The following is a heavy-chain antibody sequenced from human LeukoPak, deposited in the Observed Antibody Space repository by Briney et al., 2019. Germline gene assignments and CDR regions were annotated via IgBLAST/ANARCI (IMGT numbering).Heavy chain of an antibody. V-gene: IGHV3-15*01. Sequence: GGSLRLSCAASGFTFSNAWMSWVRQAPGKGLEWVGRIKSKTDGGTTDYAAPVKGRFTISRDDSKNTLYLQMNSLKTEDTAVYYCTILSSGYDWSPYYFDYWGQGTLVTVSS. D-gene: IGHD5-12*01. CDR3: TILSSGYDWSPYYFDY. CDR2: IKSKTDGGTT. J-gene: IGHJ4*02. CDR1: GFTFSNAW.